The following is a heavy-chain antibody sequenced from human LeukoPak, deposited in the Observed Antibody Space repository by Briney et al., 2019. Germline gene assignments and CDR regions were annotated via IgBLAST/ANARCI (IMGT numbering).Heavy chain of an antibody. V-gene: IGHV3-23*01. D-gene: IGHD3-10*01. Sequence: RGSRTPSSVASGFTFSSYATSWVRQAPGKGLEWVAAISDSGATTYYVDSVRGRFTISRDNSKNTLYLQMNSLRAEDAAIYSCARDIRGSGKDGWFDPWGQG. J-gene: IGHJ5*02. CDR1: GFTFSSYA. CDR2: ISDSGATT. CDR3: ARDIRGSGKDGWFDP.